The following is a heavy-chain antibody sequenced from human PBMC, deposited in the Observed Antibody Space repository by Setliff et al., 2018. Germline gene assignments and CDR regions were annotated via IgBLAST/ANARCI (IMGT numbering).Heavy chain of an antibody. V-gene: IGHV4-4*07. CDR1: GVSVSDYY. CDR3: ARDLYCGGHCYQLFDS. D-gene: IGHD2-21*02. J-gene: IGHJ4*02. Sequence: ETLSLTCSVSGVSVSDYYWNWIRQPAGKGLEWIGRIYPSGGTNYNPSLKSRVTISVDTSKNHFSLKLTSVTAADTAVYYCARDLYCGGHCYQLFDSWGQGTLVTVSS. CDR2: IYPSGGT.